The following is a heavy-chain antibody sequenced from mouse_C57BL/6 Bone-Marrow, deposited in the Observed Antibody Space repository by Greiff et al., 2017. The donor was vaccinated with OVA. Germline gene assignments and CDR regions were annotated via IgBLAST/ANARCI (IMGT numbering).Heavy chain of an antibody. CDR2: ISYDGSN. J-gene: IGHJ2*01. CDR3: ARRKIYYDY. CDR1: GYSITSGYY. V-gene: IGHV3-6*01. Sequence: VQLKQSGPGLVKPSQSLSLTCSVTGYSITSGYYWNWIRQFPGNKLEWMGYISYDGSNNYNPSLKNRISITRDTSKNQFFLKLNSVTTEDTATYYCARRKIYYDYGGQGTTLTVSS.